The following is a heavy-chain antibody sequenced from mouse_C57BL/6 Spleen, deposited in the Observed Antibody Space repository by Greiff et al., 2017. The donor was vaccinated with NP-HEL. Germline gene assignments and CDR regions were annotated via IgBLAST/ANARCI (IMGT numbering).Heavy chain of an antibody. CDR2: IDPEDGDT. D-gene: IGHD4-1*01. J-gene: IGHJ2*01. Sequence: EVQLQQSGAELVKPGASVKLSCTASGFNIKDYYMHWVKQRTEQGLEWIGRIDPEDGDTKYAPKFQGKATITADTSSNTAYLQLSSLTSEDTAVYYCARDWDEDYFDYWGQGTTLTVSS. V-gene: IGHV14-2*01. CDR3: ARDWDEDYFDY. CDR1: GFNIKDYY.